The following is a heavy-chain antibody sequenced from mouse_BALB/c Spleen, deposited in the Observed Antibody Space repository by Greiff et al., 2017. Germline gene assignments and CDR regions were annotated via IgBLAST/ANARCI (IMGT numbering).Heavy chain of an antibody. CDR2: IYPGGGYT. V-gene: IGHV1-63*02. CDR3: ARGRYDERAYYFDY. J-gene: IGHJ2*01. CDR1: GYTFTNYW. D-gene: IGHD2-14*01. Sequence: QVQLQQSGAELVRPGTSVKISCKASGYTFTNYWLGWVKQRPGHGLEWIGDIYPGGGYTNYNEKFKGKATLTADTSSSTAYMQLSSLTSEDSAVYFCARGRYDERAYYFDYWGQGTTLTVSS.